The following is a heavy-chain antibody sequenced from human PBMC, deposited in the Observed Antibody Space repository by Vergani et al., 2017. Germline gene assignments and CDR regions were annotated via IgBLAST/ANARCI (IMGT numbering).Heavy chain of an antibody. D-gene: IGHD4-17*01. V-gene: IGHV3-30*18. CDR3: AKGYDHGDYVPDYFDC. CDR2: MSYDGSNK. CDR1: GFTFSSYG. Sequence: QVQLVESGGGVVQPGRSLRLSCAASGFTFSSYGMHWVRQAPGKGLEWVAVMSYDGSNKYYADSVKGRFTISRDSSKNTLYLHMNSLRAEDTAVYYCAKGYDHGDYVPDYFDCWGQGTLVSVSS. J-gene: IGHJ4*02.